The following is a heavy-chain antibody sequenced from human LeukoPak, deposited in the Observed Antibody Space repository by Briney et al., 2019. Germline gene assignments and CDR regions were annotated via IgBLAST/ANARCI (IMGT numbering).Heavy chain of an antibody. V-gene: IGHV7-4-1*02. CDR2: INTNTGNP. CDR1: GYTFTSYA. J-gene: IGHJ6*02. Sequence: ASVKVSCNASGYTFTSYAMNWVRQAPGQGLEWMGWINTNTGNPTYAQGFTGRFVFSLDTSVSTAYLQISSLKAEDTAVYYCAREGSYGYYYYYGMDVWGQGTTVTVSS. D-gene: IGHD5-18*01. CDR3: AREGSYGYYYYYGMDV.